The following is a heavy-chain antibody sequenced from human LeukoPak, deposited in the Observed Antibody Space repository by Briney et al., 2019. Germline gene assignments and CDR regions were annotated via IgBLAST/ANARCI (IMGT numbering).Heavy chain of an antibody. CDR1: GFTFSRYW. CDR2: IKRDGNEK. V-gene: IGHV3-7*01. J-gene: IGHJ5*01. CDR3: AKEGAYPIITYDS. Sequence: GGSLRLSCVASGFTFSRYWMNWVRQALGKGLEWVANIKRDGNEKNYVDSVKGRFSISRDNAKNSLYLQMDSLRAEDTAVYYCAKEGAYPIITYDSWGQGALVTVSS. D-gene: IGHD3-10*01.